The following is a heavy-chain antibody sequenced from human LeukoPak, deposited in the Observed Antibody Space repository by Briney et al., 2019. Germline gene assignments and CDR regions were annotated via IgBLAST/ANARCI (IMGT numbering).Heavy chain of an antibody. CDR2: IKQDGSEK. J-gene: IGHJ4*02. V-gene: IGHV3-7*01. CDR1: GFSVSNYW. CDR3: ARDSDPRFDY. Sequence: PGGSLRLFCVASGFSVSNYWMSWVRQAPGKGLEWVANIKQDGSEKYYVDSVKGRFTISRDTAKNSLYQQMDSLRAEDTAVYYCARDSDPRFDYWGQGTLVTVSS.